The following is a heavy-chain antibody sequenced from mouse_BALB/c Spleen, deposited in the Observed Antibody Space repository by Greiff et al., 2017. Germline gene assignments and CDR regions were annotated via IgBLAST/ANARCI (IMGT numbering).Heavy chain of an antibody. CDR1: GYTFTSYW. CDR2: IYPGDGDT. J-gene: IGHJ4*01. CDR3: ARYRYDGVYAMDY. V-gene: IGHV1-87*01. D-gene: IGHD2-14*01. Sequence: VQLQQSGAELARPGASVKWSCKASGYTFTSYWMQWVKQRPGQGLEWIGAIYPGDGDTRYTQKFKGKATLTADKSSSTAYMQLSSLASEDSAVYYCARYRYDGVYAMDYWGQGTSVTVSS.